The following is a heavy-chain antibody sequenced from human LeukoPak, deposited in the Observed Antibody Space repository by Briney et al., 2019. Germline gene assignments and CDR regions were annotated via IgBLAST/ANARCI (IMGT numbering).Heavy chain of an antibody. V-gene: IGHV1-2*02. CDR1: GYTFTGYY. Sequence: ASVKVSCKASGYTFTGYYMHWVRQAPGQGLEWMGWINPNSGGTNYAQKFQGRVTMTRDTSISTAYMELSRLRSDDTAVYYCARVEWIQDSRSGSYWGQGNLVHVSS. D-gene: IGHD3-3*01. CDR2: INPNSGGT. J-gene: IGHJ4*02. CDR3: ARVEWIQDSRSGSY.